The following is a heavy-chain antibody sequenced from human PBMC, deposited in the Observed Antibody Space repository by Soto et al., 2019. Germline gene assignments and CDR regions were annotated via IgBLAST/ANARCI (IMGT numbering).Heavy chain of an antibody. Sequence: PGGSLRLSCAASGFTFSSYGVHWVRQAPGKGLEWVAVISYDGSNKYYADSVKGRFTISRDNSKNTLYLQMNSLRAEDTAVYYCANTYYYDSSGYYDYWGQGTLVTVSS. CDR1: GFTFSSYG. CDR3: ANTYYYDSSGYYDY. V-gene: IGHV3-30*18. D-gene: IGHD3-22*01. CDR2: ISYDGSNK. J-gene: IGHJ4*02.